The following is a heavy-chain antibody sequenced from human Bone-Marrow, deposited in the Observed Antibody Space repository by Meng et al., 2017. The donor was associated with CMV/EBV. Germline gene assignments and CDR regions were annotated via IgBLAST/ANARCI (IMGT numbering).Heavy chain of an antibody. J-gene: IGHJ4*02. CDR1: GFTFSSYG. D-gene: IGHD6-19*01. CDR3: AKGARLVPYFDY. Sequence: GESLKISCAASGFTFSSYGMHWVRQAPGKGLKWVAFIRYDGSNKYYADSVKGRFTISRDNSKNTLYLQMNSLRAEDTAVYYCAKGARLVPYFDYWGQGTLVTVSS. V-gene: IGHV3-30*02. CDR2: IRYDGSNK.